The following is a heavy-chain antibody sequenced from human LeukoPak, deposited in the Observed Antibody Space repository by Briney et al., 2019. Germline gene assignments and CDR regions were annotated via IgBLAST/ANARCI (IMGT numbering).Heavy chain of an antibody. CDR2: ISSSSSTI. Sequence: GGSLRLSCAASGFTFSSYSMNWVRQAPGKGLEWVSYISSSSSTIYYADSVKGRFTISRDNAKNSLYPQMNSLRAEDTAVYYCARVRCSGGSCYDKPDQYYMDVWGKGTTVTVSS. D-gene: IGHD2-15*01. CDR3: ARVRCSGGSCYDKPDQYYMDV. V-gene: IGHV3-48*04. CDR1: GFTFSSYS. J-gene: IGHJ6*03.